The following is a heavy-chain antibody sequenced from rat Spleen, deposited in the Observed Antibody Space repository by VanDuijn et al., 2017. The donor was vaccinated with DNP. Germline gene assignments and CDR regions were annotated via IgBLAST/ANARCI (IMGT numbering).Heavy chain of an antibody. V-gene: IGHV5-25*01. CDR3: AGQGANLPFDY. D-gene: IGHD5-1*01. J-gene: IGHJ2*01. CDR1: GFTFSNYD. Sequence: EVQLVESGGGLVQPGRSLKLSCAASGFTFSNYDMAWVRQAPTKGLEWVASISPSGGSTYYRDSVKGRFTVSRDNAKSRLYLQMNSLKSEDTATYYCAGQGANLPFDYWGQGVVVTVSS. CDR2: ISPSGGST.